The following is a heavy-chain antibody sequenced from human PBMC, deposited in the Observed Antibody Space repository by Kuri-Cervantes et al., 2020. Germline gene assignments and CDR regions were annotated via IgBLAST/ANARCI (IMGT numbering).Heavy chain of an antibody. Sequence: GESLKISCAASGFTFSSYGMHWVRQAPGKGLEWVAVVSYDGSNKYYADSVKGRFAVSRDNSKNTLYLQMNRLRPEDTALYYCAKDIDRVAAAGRGAFDIWGQGTMVTVSS. CDR3: AKDIDRVAAAGRGAFDI. CDR1: GFTFSSYG. CDR2: VSYDGSNK. J-gene: IGHJ3*02. D-gene: IGHD6-13*01. V-gene: IGHV3-30*18.